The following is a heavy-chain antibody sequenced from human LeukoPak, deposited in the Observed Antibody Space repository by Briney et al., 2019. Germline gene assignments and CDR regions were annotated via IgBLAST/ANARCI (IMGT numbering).Heavy chain of an antibody. V-gene: IGHV3-21*01. CDR3: ARDLSSGDY. CDR1: GFTFSSYA. Sequence: PGGSLRLSCAASGFTFSSYAMKWVRQAPGKGLEWVSSISTTPSFTYYADSVKGRFTISRDNAKNSLFLQMNSLRVEDTAVYYCARDLSSGDYWGQGTLVTVSS. D-gene: IGHD3-22*01. J-gene: IGHJ4*02. CDR2: ISTTPSFT.